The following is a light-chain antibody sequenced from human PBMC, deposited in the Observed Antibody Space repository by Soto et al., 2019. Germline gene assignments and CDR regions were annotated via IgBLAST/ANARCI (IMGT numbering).Light chain of an antibody. V-gene: IGKV1-39*01. Sequence: DIQMTQSPSSLSASVGDRVTITCRASQTISSYLNWYQQTPGRAPKLLIYAASSLQGGVPSRFSGSGSGTDFTLTISSLQPEDFATFYCQQTYNTPSTWTFGQGTK. J-gene: IGKJ1*01. CDR3: QQTYNTPSTWT. CDR2: AAS. CDR1: QTISSY.